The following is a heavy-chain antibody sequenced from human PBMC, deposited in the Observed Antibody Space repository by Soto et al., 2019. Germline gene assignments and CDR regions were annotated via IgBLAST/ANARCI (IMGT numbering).Heavy chain of an antibody. V-gene: IGHV1-2*02. CDR1: GYTFTGYY. Sequence: QVQLVQSGAEVKEPGASVKVSCTASGYTFTGYYMHWARQAPGQGLEWMGWIKSFNGDTNYAQKFQGRVTLTRDTSISTASMELSRLKSDDTAVYDCARVVTPYYDVLTGKWFDPWGQGTLVTVSS. CDR3: ARVVTPYYDVLTGKWFDP. J-gene: IGHJ5*02. CDR2: IKSFNGDT. D-gene: IGHD3-9*01.